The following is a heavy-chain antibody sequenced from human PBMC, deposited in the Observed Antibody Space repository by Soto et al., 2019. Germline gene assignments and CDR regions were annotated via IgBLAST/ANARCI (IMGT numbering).Heavy chain of an antibody. V-gene: IGHV1-69*01. CDR2: IIPLFDTT. CDR3: GSLIVGVARNMDHYYSAIDV. CDR1: GGTFINYA. D-gene: IGHD3-3*01. J-gene: IGHJ6*02. Sequence: QVPLVQSGAEVKKPGSSVKVSCEASGGTFINYAFTWVRQAPGQGLEWMGGIIPLFDTTNYAQRFQGRVTITADESTSTAYMELTRLRSEDTAVYFCGSLIVGVARNMDHYYSAIDVWGQGTTVIVSS.